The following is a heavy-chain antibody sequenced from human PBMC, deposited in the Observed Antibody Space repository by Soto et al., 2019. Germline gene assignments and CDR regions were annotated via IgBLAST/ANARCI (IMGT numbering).Heavy chain of an antibody. D-gene: IGHD5-12*01. CDR3: AKGYSGYDYFDY. V-gene: IGHV3-23*01. CDR1: GFTFSSYA. J-gene: IGHJ4*02. CDR2: ISGSGGST. Sequence: PGGSLRLSCAASGFTFSSYAMSWVRQAPGKGLEWVSAISGSGGSTYYADSVKGRFTISRDNSKNKLYLQMNSLRAEDTDVYYCAKGYSGYDYFDYWGQGTLVTVSS.